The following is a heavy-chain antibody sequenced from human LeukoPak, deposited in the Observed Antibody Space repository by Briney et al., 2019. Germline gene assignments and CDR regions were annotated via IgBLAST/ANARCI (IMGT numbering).Heavy chain of an antibody. CDR2: ISSSSSYI. D-gene: IGHD3-22*01. V-gene: IGHV3-21*01. J-gene: IGHJ3*02. CDR3: ARDGYYYDSSLSFDI. Sequence: PGGSLRLSCAASGFTFSSYSMNWVRQAPGKGLEWVSSISSSSSYIYYADSVKGRFTISRDNAKNSLYLQMNSLRAEDTAVYYCARDGYYYDSSLSFDIWGQGTMVTVSS. CDR1: GFTFSSYS.